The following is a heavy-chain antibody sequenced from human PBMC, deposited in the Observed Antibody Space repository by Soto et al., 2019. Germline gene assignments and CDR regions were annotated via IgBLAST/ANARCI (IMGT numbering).Heavy chain of an antibody. Sequence: SETLSLTCSVSGRSIRTTNYHWGWIRQPXGKXLXXXXXXXYXGXPXXXXSXKSRXTISVXXSKNQLSLNLSSVTAADTAVHYCVGVLAATLDYWGQGTLVTDSS. D-gene: IGHD2-21*02. V-gene: IGHV4-39*01. CDR2: XXYXGXP. CDR1: GRSIRTTNYH. J-gene: IGHJ4*01. CDR3: VGVLAATLDY.